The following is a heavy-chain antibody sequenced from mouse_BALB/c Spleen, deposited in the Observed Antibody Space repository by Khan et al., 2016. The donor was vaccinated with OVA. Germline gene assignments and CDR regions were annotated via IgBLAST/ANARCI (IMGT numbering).Heavy chain of an antibody. CDR3: TRDRIDY. CDR2: INPTSGYT. Sequence: QMQLEESGAELAKPGASVKMSCKASGYTFTTYWMHWVKQRPGQGLEWIGYINPTSGYTDYNEKFKDRATLSADKSSSKAYMQLSSLTSEDSAVYYCTRDRIDYGGQGTTLTVSS. V-gene: IGHV1-7*01. CDR1: GYTFTTYW. J-gene: IGHJ2*01.